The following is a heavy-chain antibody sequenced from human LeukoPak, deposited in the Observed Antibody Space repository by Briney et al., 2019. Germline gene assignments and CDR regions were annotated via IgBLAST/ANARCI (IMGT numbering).Heavy chain of an antibody. CDR1: GFTFDDYA. CDR3: AKDIDYDSSGYFDY. D-gene: IGHD3-22*01. CDR2: ISWNSGSI. J-gene: IGHJ4*02. V-gene: IGHV3-9*01. Sequence: PGGSLRLSCAASGFTFDDYAMHWVRQAPGKGLEWVSGISWNSGSIVYADSVKGRFTISRDNAKNSLYLQMNSLRAEDTALYYCAKDIDYDSSGYFDYWGQGTLVTVSS.